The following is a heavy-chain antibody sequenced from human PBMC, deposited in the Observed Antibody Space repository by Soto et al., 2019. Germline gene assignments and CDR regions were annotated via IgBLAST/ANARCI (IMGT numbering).Heavy chain of an antibody. Sequence: EMQVVESGGGLVQPGGSLRLSCAASGFAFSNFHMNWVRQAPGKGLQWVATIGGAGNDIHYADSVEGRFIVSRDNSKNTLHLQMAGLRDEDTAIYCCAKRFSDAWEAGMDVWGQGTTVTVSS. CDR1: GFAFSNFH. V-gene: IGHV3-23*04. CDR3: AKRFSDAWEAGMDV. CDR2: IGGAGNDI. J-gene: IGHJ6*02. D-gene: IGHD1-26*01.